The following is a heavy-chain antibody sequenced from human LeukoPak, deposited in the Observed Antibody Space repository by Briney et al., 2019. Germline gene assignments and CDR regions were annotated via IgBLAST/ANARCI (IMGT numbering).Heavy chain of an antibody. CDR3: ATHGTDHPRVRYYYYYYYMDV. CDR2: INPNSGGT. D-gene: IGHD3-10*01. J-gene: IGHJ6*03. CDR1: GYTFTGYY. V-gene: IGHV1-2*02. Sequence: ASVKVSCKASGYTFTGYYMHWVRQAPGQGLEWMGWINPNSGGTNYAQKFQGRVTMTGDTSISTAYMELSRLRSDDTAVYYCATHGTDHPRVRYYYYYYYMDVWGKGTAVTVSS.